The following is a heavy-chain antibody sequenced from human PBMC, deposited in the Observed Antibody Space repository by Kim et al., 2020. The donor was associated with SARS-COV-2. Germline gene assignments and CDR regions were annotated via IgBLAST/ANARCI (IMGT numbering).Heavy chain of an antibody. CDR2: DGSAK. CDR3: VKGGSDY. D-gene: IGHD5-12*01. V-gene: IGHV3-7*03. J-gene: IGHJ4*01. Sequence: DGSAKYYVVSVNGLYTISRDNAKKSLYLQMNSRRVEDTAVYYCVKGGSDYWGQGTLVTVSS.